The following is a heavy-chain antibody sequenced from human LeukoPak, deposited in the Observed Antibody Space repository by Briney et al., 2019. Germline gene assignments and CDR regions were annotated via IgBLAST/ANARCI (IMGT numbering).Heavy chain of an antibody. V-gene: IGHV4-30-4*01. D-gene: IGHD2-2*01. Sequence: SQTLSLTCTVSGGSISSGDYYWSWIRRPPGKGLEWIGYIYYSGSTYYNPSLKSRVTISVDTSKNQFSLKLSSVTAADTAVYYCARDKYQLLSYYYGMDVWGKGTTVTVSS. J-gene: IGHJ6*04. CDR1: GGSISSGDYY. CDR2: IYYSGST. CDR3: ARDKYQLLSYYYGMDV.